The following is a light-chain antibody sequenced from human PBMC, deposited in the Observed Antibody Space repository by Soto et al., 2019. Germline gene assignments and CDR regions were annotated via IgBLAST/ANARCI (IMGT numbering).Light chain of an antibody. CDR1: SSDVGGYNY. J-gene: IGLJ2*01. Sequence: QSALTQPASVSGSPGQSITISCTGTSSDVGGYNYVSWYQQHPGKAPKLMIYDVSNRPSGVSNRFSGSKSGNTASLTISGLQAEDEADYYCSSYTNRSTPVVFGGGTKLTVL. V-gene: IGLV2-14*01. CDR2: DVS. CDR3: SSYTNRSTPVV.